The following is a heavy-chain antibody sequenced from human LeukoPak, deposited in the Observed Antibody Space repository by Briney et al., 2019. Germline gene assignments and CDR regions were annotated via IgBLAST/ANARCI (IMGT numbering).Heavy chain of an antibody. CDR3: ARTPYLYFGSGSYQFDY. CDR2: ISGRNT. J-gene: IGHJ4*02. CDR1: GFTFRTYS. D-gene: IGHD3-10*01. Sequence: GGSLRLSCAASGFTFRTYSMNWVRQAPGKGLEWVSSISGRNTYYADSVKGRFTISRDNSKNTLYLRMNSLRAEDTAVYFCARTPYLYFGSGSYQFDYWGQGTLVTVSS. V-gene: IGHV3-23*01.